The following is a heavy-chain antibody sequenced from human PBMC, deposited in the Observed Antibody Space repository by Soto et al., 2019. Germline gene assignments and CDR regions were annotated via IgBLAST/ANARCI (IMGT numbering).Heavy chain of an antibody. J-gene: IGHJ6*02. V-gene: IGHV5-10-1*01. CDR2: IDPSDSYT. Sequence: PGESLKISCKGSGYSFTSYWISWVRQMPGKGLEWMGRIDPSDSYTNYSPSFQGHATISADKSISTAYLQWSSLKASDTAMYYCATAVAGTVYYYYGMDVWGQGTTVTVSS. CDR3: ATAVAGTVYYYYGMDV. D-gene: IGHD6-19*01. CDR1: GYSFTSYW.